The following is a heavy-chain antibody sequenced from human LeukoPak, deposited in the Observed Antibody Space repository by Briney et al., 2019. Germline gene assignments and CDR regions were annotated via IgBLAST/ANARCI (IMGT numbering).Heavy chain of an antibody. CDR1: GGTFSSYA. Sequence: GASVKVSCKASGGTFSSYAISWVRQAPGQGLEWMGRINPNSGGTNYAQKFQGRVTMTRDTSISTAYMELSRLRSDDTAVYYCARDGQQVRFLEWLPDPYGMDVWGQGTTVTVSS. D-gene: IGHD3-3*01. CDR3: ARDGQQVRFLEWLPDPYGMDV. CDR2: INPNSGGT. V-gene: IGHV1-2*06. J-gene: IGHJ6*02.